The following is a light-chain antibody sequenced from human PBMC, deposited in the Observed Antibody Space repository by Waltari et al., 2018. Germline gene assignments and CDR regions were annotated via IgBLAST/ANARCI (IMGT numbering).Light chain of an antibody. CDR3: QTAGHGTWL. V-gene: IGLV4-69*01. Sequence: QLVLTQSPSASASLGASVKLTCTLSSGHSSNVIARLQQQPEKGPRYLMKVNSDGSHSKGDVIPDRFAGSSSGAERYLTISSLQSEDVADYDCQTAGHGTWLFGGGTKLTVL. CDR1: SGHSSNV. J-gene: IGLJ3*02. CDR2: VNSDGSH.